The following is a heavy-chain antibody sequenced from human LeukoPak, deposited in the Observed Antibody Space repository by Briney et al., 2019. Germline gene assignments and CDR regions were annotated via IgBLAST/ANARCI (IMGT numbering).Heavy chain of an antibody. V-gene: IGHV3-30*03. CDR3: ARSNGWHGGLDAFDI. D-gene: IGHD6-19*01. J-gene: IGHJ3*02. CDR1: GFTFSSYG. CDR2: ISYDGSNK. Sequence: SGGSLRLSCAASGFTFSSYGMHWVRQAPGKGLEWVAVISYDGSNKYYADSVKGRFTISRDNSKNTLYLQMNSLRAEDTAVYYCARSNGWHGGLDAFDIWGQGTMVTVSS.